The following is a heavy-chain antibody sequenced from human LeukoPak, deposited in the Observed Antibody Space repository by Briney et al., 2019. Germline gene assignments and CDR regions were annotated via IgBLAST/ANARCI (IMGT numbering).Heavy chain of an antibody. Sequence: GVSLSLFCAAWRHTFPNYWMIGVRQSRGKGREGVGNIRQDGSEKFYVDSGKGRFTISRDNDKSSLYLQMNSLRCENTAVYFCARVAGSWELILWGQGTLVTVS. V-gene: IGHV3-7*01. CDR2: IRQDGSEK. CDR1: RHTFPNYW. CDR3: ARVAGSWELIL. D-gene: IGHD2-15*01. J-gene: IGHJ4*02.